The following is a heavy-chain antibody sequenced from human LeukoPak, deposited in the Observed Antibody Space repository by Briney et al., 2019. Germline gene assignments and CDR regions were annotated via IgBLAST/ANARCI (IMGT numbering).Heavy chain of an antibody. D-gene: IGHD4-17*01. CDR2: IYYSGST. Sequence: PSETLSLTCTVSGGSISSYYWSWIRQPPGKGLEWIGYIYYSGSTNYNPSLKSRVTISVDTSKNQFSLKLSSVTAADTAVYYCARAAVTTSNYYYYYMDVWGKGTTVTISS. V-gene: IGHV4-59*01. CDR1: GGSISSYY. J-gene: IGHJ6*03. CDR3: ARAAVTTSNYYYYYMDV.